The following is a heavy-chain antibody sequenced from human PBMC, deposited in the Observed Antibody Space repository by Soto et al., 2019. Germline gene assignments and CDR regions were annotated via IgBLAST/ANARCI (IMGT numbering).Heavy chain of an antibody. CDR2: VYYTGST. CDR3: ARSVAVPGAHIDY. Sequence: ASETLSLTCSVSGGSISGCCWSWIRQSPGKGLEWLGYVYYTGSTNYSPSLRSRVSISVDTSKNEFSLRLSSVTAADTAVYFCARSVAVPGAHIDYWGQGTQVTVSS. D-gene: IGHD6-19*01. J-gene: IGHJ4*02. V-gene: IGHV4-59*01. CDR1: GGSISGCC.